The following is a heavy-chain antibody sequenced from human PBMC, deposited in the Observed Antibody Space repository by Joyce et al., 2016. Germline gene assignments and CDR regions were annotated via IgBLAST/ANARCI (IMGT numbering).Heavy chain of an antibody. Sequence: VQVVGSGGGLIQPGGSLRLSCAVSGVTGRSDFMLWVRQAPGEGLEWVSTSYSVTDSPHYAASVEGRFTISRDNSKNTLSLQMNTLRGEDTARYYCATRGAWGKGTTVTVSS. CDR2: SYSVTDSP. CDR3: ATRGA. CDR1: GVTGRSDF. J-gene: IGHJ6*04. V-gene: IGHV3-53*01.